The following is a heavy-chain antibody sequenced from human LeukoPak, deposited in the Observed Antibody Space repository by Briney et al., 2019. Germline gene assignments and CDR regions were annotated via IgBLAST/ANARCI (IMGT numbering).Heavy chain of an antibody. CDR1: GGSFSDYY. CDR3: ARVNINNWHSCDY. D-gene: IGHD1-1*01. Sequence: SETLSLTCAVYGGSFSDYYWSWIRQPPGKGLEWIGEINQIRGAFYNPSFKSRVTISEDISRNQVSLKLTSVTVADTAVYYCARVNINNWHSCDYWGQGTLVTVSS. CDR2: INQIRGA. V-gene: IGHV4-34*01. J-gene: IGHJ4*02.